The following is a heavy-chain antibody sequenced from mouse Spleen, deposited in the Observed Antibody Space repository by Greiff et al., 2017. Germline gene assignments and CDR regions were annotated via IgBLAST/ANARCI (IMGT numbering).Heavy chain of an antibody. V-gene: IGHV5-4*03. Sequence: EVKLMESGGGLVKPGGSLKLSCAASGFTFSSYAMTWVRQTPEKRLEWVATISDGGSYTYYPDNVKGRFTISRDTAKNNLYLQMSHLKSEDTAMYFCARFYVGCSWCAYWGQGTLVTVSS. CDR2: ISDGGSYT. CDR1: GFTFSSYA. D-gene: IGHD2-3*01. J-gene: IGHJ3*01. CDR3: ARFYVGCSWCAY.